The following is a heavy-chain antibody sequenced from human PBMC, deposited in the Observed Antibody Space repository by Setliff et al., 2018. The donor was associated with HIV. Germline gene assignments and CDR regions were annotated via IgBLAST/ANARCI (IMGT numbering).Heavy chain of an antibody. CDR3: ARQTWEYYDTLTGYYRSPKNFDS. Sequence: LSLTCTVSGGSISSSSYYWGWIRQPPGKGLEWIGSIYYSGSTYYNPSLKSRVTISVDTSKNQFSLKLSSVTAPDTAIYYCARQTWEYYDTLTGYYRSPKNFDSWGQGTLVTVSS. CDR2: IYYSGST. CDR1: GGSISSSSYY. V-gene: IGHV4-39*01. J-gene: IGHJ4*02. D-gene: IGHD3-9*01.